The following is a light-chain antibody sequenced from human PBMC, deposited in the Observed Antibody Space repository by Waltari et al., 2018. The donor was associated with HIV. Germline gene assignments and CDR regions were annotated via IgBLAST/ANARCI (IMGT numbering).Light chain of an antibody. CDR3: QQFYDWPRT. CDR1: QSVSSQ. J-gene: IGKJ1*01. V-gene: IGKV3-15*01. Sequence: DIVMTQSPATLSVSPGERATLSCRASQSVSSQLAWYQQKPGQAPRLLIYGAFTRANGIPDRFSGSGSGTEFTLTISTLQSEDFGVYYCQQFYDWPRTFGQGTKVEIK. CDR2: GAF.